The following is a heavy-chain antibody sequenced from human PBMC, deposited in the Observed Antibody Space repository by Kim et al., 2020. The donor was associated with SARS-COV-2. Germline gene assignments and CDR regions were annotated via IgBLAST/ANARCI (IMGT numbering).Heavy chain of an antibody. J-gene: IGHJ4*02. Sequence: GGSLRLSCADSGITFSNFAMSWVRQAPGKGLEWVSGISVTGANTYYADSVRGRFTISRDNSTNTLYLQMNSLRAEDTAVYYCAKNLFLRRRDATWGQGTLVTVSS. V-gene: IGHV3-23*01. CDR2: ISVTGANT. CDR3: AKNLFLRRRDAT. CDR1: GITFSNFA.